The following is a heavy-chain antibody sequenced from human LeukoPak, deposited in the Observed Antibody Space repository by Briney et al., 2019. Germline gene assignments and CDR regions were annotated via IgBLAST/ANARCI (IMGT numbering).Heavy chain of an antibody. CDR3: AKRGPYCSGGSCYALFDY. V-gene: IGHV3-23*01. J-gene: IGHJ4*02. CDR2: ISGSGGST. Sequence: GGSLRLSCAASGFTFSSYAMCWVRQPPGKGLEWVSSISGSGGSTYYADSVKGRFTISRDNSKNTLYLQMNSLRAEDTAVYYCAKRGPYCSGGSCYALFDYWGQGTLVTVSS. CDR1: GFTFSSYA. D-gene: IGHD2-15*01.